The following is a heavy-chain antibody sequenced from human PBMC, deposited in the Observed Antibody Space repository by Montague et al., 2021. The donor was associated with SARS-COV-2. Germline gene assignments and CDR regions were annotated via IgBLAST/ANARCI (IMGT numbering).Heavy chain of an antibody. V-gene: IGHV2-70*01. D-gene: IGHD3-10*01. CDR2: IDWNHDQ. J-gene: IGHJ4*02. CDR3: ARNRRSVFDF. Sequence: PALVKPTQTLTLTCSLSGFSLTTPGVSVGWIRQPPGKALEWLALIDWNHDQYYSSFLGTRLTISPGTSKSQVVLTLTNMDTVDTATYYCARNRRSVFDFWGQGTLVTVSS. CDR1: GFSLTTPGVS.